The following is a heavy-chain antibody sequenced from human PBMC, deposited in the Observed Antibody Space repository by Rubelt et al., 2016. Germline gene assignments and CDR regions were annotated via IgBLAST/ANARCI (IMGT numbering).Heavy chain of an antibody. J-gene: IGHJ5*02. V-gene: IGHV4-31*03. CDR2: IYYSGST. CDR1: GGSISSGGYY. CDR3: AIDLRSGNYEGAGWWFDP. Sequence: QVQLQESGPGLVKPSQTLSLTCTVSGGSISSGGYYWSWIRQHPGKGLEWIGYIYYSGSTYYNPSLLVRVTLSVDTSKNQCPLKLGSLTAADTAVYYCAIDLRSGNYEGAGWWFDPWGQGTLVTVSS. D-gene: IGHD1-7*01.